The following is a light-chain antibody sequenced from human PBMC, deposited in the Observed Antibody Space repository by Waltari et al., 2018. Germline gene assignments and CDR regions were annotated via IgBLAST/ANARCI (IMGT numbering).Light chain of an antibody. J-gene: IGLJ2*01. Sequence: QSVLTQPPSASGTPGQTVTISCSGISPNIGTNYVYWCQQLPGTAPKLLIAMNDQRPSEAPDLFSGFSSGPSACLAVSRSRCEDQANYYCAGWDDSLNGHIVFGGGTRL. V-gene: IGLV1-47*01. CDR2: MND. CDR3: AGWDDSLNGHIV. CDR1: SPNIGTNY.